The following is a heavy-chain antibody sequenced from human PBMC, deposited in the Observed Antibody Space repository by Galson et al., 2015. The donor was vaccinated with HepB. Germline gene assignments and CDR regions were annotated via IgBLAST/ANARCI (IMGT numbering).Heavy chain of an antibody. D-gene: IGHD3-10*01. CDR3: AADLYGSGSYFGLNP. V-gene: IGHV1-58*02. Sequence: SVKVSCKASGFTFTSSAMQWVRQARGQRLEWIGWIVVGSGNTNYAQKFQERVTITRDMSTSTAYMELSSLRSEDTAVYYCAADLYGSGSYFGLNPWGQGTLVTVSS. J-gene: IGHJ5*02. CDR2: IVVGSGNT. CDR1: GFTFTSSA.